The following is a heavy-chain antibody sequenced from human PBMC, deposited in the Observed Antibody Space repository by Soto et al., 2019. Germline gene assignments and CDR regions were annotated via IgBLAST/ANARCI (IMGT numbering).Heavy chain of an antibody. Sequence: QVQLAQSGAEVKKPGASVRVSCKASGYTFTSYYVHWVRQDPGQGLEWMGIINPSSGSTSYAPQIQGRVTMTRDTSTSTLYMELSSLRSEDTAVYYCARDRLPVGLVGMDVWGQGTTVTVSS. CDR3: ARDRLPVGLVGMDV. CDR2: INPSSGST. D-gene: IGHD2-2*01. J-gene: IGHJ6*02. V-gene: IGHV1-46*01. CDR1: GYTFTSYY.